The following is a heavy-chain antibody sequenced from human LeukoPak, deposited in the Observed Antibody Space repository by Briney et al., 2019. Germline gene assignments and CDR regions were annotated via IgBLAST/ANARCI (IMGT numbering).Heavy chain of an antibody. CDR3: ARDDSGWLPTDY. J-gene: IGHJ4*02. Sequence: ASVKVSRKASGYTFTSYGISWVRQAPGQGLEWMGWISAYNGNTNYAQKLQGRVTMTTDTSTSTAYMELRSLRSDDTAVYYCARDDSGWLPTDYWGQGTLVTVSS. CDR2: ISAYNGNT. V-gene: IGHV1-18*01. D-gene: IGHD1-26*01. CDR1: GYTFTSYG.